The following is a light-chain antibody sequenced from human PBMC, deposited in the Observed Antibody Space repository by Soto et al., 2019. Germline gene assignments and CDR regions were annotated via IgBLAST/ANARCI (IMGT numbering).Light chain of an antibody. Sequence: SVVTQSPVTLSLSPGEVATLSCAASPTITFNFLAWYQQKPGLAPRLLVYDASIRATALPARFNGSWAGTDLALTSSRRELEDVAVYYCQQYAEWSPTFGGGTRVE. CDR3: QQYAEWSPT. V-gene: IGKV3D-20*01. J-gene: IGKJ4*01. CDR1: PTITFNF. CDR2: DAS.